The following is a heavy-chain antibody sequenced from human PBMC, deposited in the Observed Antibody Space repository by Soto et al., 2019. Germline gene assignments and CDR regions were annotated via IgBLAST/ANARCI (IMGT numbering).Heavy chain of an antibody. J-gene: IGHJ6*02. CDR1: GGTFSNYA. CDR2: IIPLLNTP. Sequence: GASVKVSCKASGGTFSNYAVSWVRQAPGQGLEWMGVIIPLLNTPKYVQKFQGRVTITADASATTAYMELGSLGSEDTAVYYCARESSSPNYYYYGMDVWGQGTTVTVSS. D-gene: IGHD6-6*01. V-gene: IGHV1-69*13. CDR3: ARESSSPNYYYYGMDV.